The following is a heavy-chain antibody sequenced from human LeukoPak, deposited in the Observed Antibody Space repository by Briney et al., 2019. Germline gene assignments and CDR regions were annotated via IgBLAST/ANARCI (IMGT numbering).Heavy chain of an antibody. Sequence: GESLRLSCLVSGFTFDDYAMNWVRQSPGKGLEWVSGINWSGTRTGYADSVKGRFAISRDNAKNSLYLQMNTLRTEDTALYYCVREGLSGCPDFDSWGQGTTVTVSS. D-gene: IGHD3-9*01. CDR3: VREGLSGCPDFDS. CDR1: GFTFDDYA. CDR2: INWSGTRT. V-gene: IGHV3-20*04. J-gene: IGHJ4*02.